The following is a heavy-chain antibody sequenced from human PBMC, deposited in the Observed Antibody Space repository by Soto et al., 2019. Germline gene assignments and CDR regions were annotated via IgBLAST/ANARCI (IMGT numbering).Heavy chain of an antibody. Sequence: ASVKVSCKASGYTFASYGISWVRQAPGQGLEWMGWISAYNGNTNYAQKLQGRVTMATDTSTSTAYMELRSLRSDDTAVYYCARGQATMLVVVGDYWGQGTLVTVSS. D-gene: IGHD3-22*01. CDR3: ARGQATMLVVVGDY. J-gene: IGHJ4*02. V-gene: IGHV1-18*01. CDR1: GYTFASYG. CDR2: ISAYNGNT.